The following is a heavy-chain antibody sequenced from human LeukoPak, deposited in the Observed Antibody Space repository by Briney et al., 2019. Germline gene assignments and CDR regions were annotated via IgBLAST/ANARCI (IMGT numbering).Heavy chain of an antibody. J-gene: IGHJ4*02. Sequence: GGSLRLSCVVSGFTVSNNYMSWVSQAPRKGLEWVSLIYSGGSTYYADSVKGRFTISRDNSKNTVYLQMNSLRAEDTAMYYCARRDGHNGRDYWGQGTLVTVSS. CDR2: IYSGGST. CDR1: GFTVSNNY. D-gene: IGHD5-24*01. CDR3: ARRDGHNGRDY. V-gene: IGHV3-53*01.